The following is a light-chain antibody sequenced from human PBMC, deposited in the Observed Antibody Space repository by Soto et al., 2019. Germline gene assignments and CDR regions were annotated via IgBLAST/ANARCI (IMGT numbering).Light chain of an antibody. CDR1: SNDVGGYNY. CDR3: SSYISITTSYV. J-gene: IGLJ1*01. Sequence: QSALTQPASVSGSPGQSITISCTGTSNDVGGYNYVSWYQQHPGKAPKLMIYDVSNRPSGVSNRFSGSKSGNTASLTISGLQAEDEADYYCSSYISITTSYVFGTGTTLTVL. V-gene: IGLV2-14*01. CDR2: DVS.